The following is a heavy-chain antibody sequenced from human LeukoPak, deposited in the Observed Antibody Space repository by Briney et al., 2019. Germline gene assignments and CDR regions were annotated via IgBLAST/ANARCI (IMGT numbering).Heavy chain of an antibody. CDR3: ARGDSGYDSYYFDY. J-gene: IGHJ4*02. CDR2: IKQDGSEK. D-gene: IGHD5-12*01. V-gene: IGHV3-7*01. CDR1: GFTCSSYW. Sequence: GGSLRLSCAASGFTCSSYWMSWVRQAPGKGLEWVANIKQDGSEKYYVDSVKGRFTISRDNAKNSLYLQMNSLRAEDTAVYYCARGDSGYDSYYFDYWGQGTLVTVSS.